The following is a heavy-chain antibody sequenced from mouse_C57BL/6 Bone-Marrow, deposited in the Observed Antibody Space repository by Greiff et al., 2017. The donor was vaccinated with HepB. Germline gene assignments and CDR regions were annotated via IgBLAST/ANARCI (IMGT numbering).Heavy chain of an antibody. D-gene: IGHD2-4*01. CDR1: GYTFTGYW. CDR3: RSHYDDDVRWYFDV. CDR2: ILPGSGST. V-gene: IGHV1-9*01. J-gene: IGHJ1*03. Sequence: QVQLQQSGAELMKPGASVKLSCKATGYTFTGYWIEWVKQRPGHGLEWIGEILPGSGSTNYNKKFKGKATFTAETSSNTAYMQLSSLTTEDSAICYCRSHYDDDVRWYFDVWGTGTAVTVSS.